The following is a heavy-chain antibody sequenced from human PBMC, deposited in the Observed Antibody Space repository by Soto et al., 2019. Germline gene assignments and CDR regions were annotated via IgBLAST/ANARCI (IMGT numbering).Heavy chain of an antibody. CDR2: INPNSGGT. V-gene: IGHV1-2*02. CDR1: GYTFIGYY. D-gene: IGHD3-3*01. J-gene: IGHJ6*02. CDR3: ARARGYYDFWSGYHRHYYYYGMDV. Sequence: ASVKVSCKASGYTFIGYYMHWVRQAPGQGLEWMGWINPNSGGTNYAQKFQGRVTMTRDTSISTAYMELSRLRSDDTAVYYCARARGYYDFWSGYHRHYYYYGMDVWGQGTTVTVSS.